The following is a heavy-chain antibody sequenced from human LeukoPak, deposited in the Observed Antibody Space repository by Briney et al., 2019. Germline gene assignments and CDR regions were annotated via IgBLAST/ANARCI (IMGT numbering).Heavy chain of an antibody. J-gene: IGHJ4*02. CDR2: IYSGGST. CDR3: ARDVVRGVIIRGYYFDY. Sequence: GGSLRLSCAASGFTVSSNYMSWVRQAPGKGLEWVSVIYSGGSTYYADSVKGRFTISRDNSKNTLYLQMNSLRAEDTAVYYCARDVVRGVIIRGYYFDYWGQGTLVTVSS. D-gene: IGHD3-10*01. V-gene: IGHV3-66*01. CDR1: GFTVSSNY.